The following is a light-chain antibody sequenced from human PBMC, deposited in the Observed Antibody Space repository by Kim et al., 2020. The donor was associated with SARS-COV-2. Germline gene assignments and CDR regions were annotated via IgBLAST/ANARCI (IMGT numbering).Light chain of an antibody. Sequence: SPGERANLSCRASQSISSYLAWYQQKPGQAPRLLIYDASNRATGIPARFSGSGSGTDFTLTISSLEPEDFAVYYCQQRSTWPPWTFGQGTKVEIK. CDR2: DAS. J-gene: IGKJ1*01. V-gene: IGKV3-11*01. CDR1: QSISSY. CDR3: QQRSTWPPWT.